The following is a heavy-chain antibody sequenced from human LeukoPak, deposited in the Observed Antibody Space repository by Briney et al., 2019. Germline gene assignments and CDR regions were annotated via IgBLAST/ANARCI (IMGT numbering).Heavy chain of an antibody. CDR2: INPSGGST. D-gene: IGHD1-7*01. J-gene: IGHJ1*01. CDR1: GYTFTSYY. V-gene: IGHV1-46*01. CDR3: ARDPYNWNSESAEYFQH. Sequence: ASVKVSCKASGYTFTSYYMHWVRQAPGQGLEWMGIINPSGGSTSYAQKFQGRVTMTTDTSTSTAYMELRSLRSDDTAVYYCARDPYNWNSESAEYFQHWGQGTLVTVSP.